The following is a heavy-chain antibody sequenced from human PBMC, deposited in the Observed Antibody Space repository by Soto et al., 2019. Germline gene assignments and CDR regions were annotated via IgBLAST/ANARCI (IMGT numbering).Heavy chain of an antibody. J-gene: IGHJ4*02. CDR3: AGGDRLLFDY. CDR1: GYTFTSYA. Sequence: QVQLVQSGAEEKKPGASVKVSCKASGYTFTSYAIHWVRQAPGQRLEWMGWINAGNGNTKYSQKFQGRVTITRETTRSTGYKEVGRLKIEDKGVELLAGGDRLLFDYWGQGTLVTVSS. CDR2: INAGNGNT. V-gene: IGHV1-3*05. D-gene: IGHD3-10*01.